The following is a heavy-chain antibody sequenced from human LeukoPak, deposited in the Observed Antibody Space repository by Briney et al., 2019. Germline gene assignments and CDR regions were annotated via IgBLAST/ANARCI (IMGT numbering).Heavy chain of an antibody. CDR3: ARDGRALLSD. Sequence: GGSLRLSCAASGFTVSSNYMSWVRQAPGKGLEWVSIIYSGGSTYYADSVKGRFIISRDNSKNTLYLQMYSLRAEDAAVYYCARDGRALLSDWGQGTMVTVSS. V-gene: IGHV3-66*01. J-gene: IGHJ3*01. D-gene: IGHD2/OR15-2a*01. CDR1: GFTVSSNY. CDR2: IYSGGST.